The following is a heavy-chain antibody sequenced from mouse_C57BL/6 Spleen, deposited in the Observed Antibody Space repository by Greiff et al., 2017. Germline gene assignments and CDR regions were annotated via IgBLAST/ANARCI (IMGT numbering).Heavy chain of an antibody. CDR2: FHPYNDDT. CDR1: GYTFTTYP. V-gene: IGHV1-47*01. CDR3: ARSQLGNYFDY. J-gene: IGHJ2*01. Sequence: VKLVESGAELVKPGASVKMSCKASGYTFTTYPIEWMKQNHGKSLEWIGNFHPYNDDTKYNEKFKGKATLTVEKSSSTVYLELSRLTSADAAVCDCARSQLGNYFDYWGQGTTLTVSS. D-gene: IGHD4-1*02.